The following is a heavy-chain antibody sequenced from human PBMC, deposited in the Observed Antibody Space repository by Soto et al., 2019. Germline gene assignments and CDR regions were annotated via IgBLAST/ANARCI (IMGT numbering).Heavy chain of an antibody. V-gene: IGHV3-30*18. CDR1: GFTFSNYG. CDR3: AKDPKCCTIGSHFLDNWFDS. J-gene: IGHJ5*01. D-gene: IGHD2-8*01. Sequence: GGSLRLSCAASGFTFSNYGMHWVRQTPGKGLEWVAVISYDGSHQFYTDSVKGRFTISRDNSKNTLYLQMNSLKTDDTAMYYCAKDPKCCTIGSHFLDNWFDSWGQGTLVTVS. CDR2: ISYDGSHQ.